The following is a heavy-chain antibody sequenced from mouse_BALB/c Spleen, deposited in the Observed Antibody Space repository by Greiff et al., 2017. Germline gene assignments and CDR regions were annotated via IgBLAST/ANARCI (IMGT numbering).Heavy chain of an antibody. Sequence: VQGVESGPGLVAPSQSLSITCTVSGFSLTSYGVHWVRQPPGKGLEWLGVIWAGGSTNYNSALMSRLSISKDNSKSQVFLKMNSLQTDDTAMYYCARDDRYLFAYWGQGTLVTVSA. CDR2: IWAGGST. CDR1: GFSLTSYG. V-gene: IGHV2-9*02. D-gene: IGHD2-14*01. J-gene: IGHJ3*01. CDR3: ARDDRYLFAY.